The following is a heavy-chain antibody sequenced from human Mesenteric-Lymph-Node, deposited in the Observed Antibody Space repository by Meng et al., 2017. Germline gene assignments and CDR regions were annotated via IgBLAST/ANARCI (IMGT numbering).Heavy chain of an antibody. CDR3: ARGNEYSGYDSYFDS. CDR1: GFTFSSYE. V-gene: IGHV3-48*03. J-gene: IGHJ4*02. Sequence: GESLKISCAASGFTFSSYEMIWVRQAPGKGLERVSYISSSDSTTHYADSVKGRFTISRDNAKNSLYLQMNSLGGEDTAVYYCARGNEYSGYDSYFDSWGQGTLVTVSS. CDR2: ISSSDSTT. D-gene: IGHD5-12*01.